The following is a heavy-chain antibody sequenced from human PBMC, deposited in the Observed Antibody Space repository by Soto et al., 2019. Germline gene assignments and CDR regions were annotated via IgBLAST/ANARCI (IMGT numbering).Heavy chain of an antibody. CDR3: ARDIGGGGCVPYYYYYGMDV. V-gene: IGHV1-18*01. CDR2: ISAYNGNT. CDR1: GYTFTSYG. D-gene: IGHD1-26*01. J-gene: IGHJ6*02. Sequence: ASVKVSCKASGYTFTSYGISWVRQAPGQGLEWMGWISAYNGNTNYAQKLQGRVTMTTDTSTSTAYMELRSLRSDDTAVYYCARDIGGGGCVPYYYYYGMDVWGQGTTVTVSS.